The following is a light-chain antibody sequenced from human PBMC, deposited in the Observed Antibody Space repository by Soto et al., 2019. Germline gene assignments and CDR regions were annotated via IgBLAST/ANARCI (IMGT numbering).Light chain of an antibody. Sequence: VTQSAAPLSVSPGERATLSCMPSQSVXSNLAWYQQKPGQAPRLLIXGASTRANGIPDRFSGSGSVTEFTLTISSLQSEDFAGYYCQQYNNWPLGRFGQGTKV. J-gene: IGKJ1*01. CDR2: GAS. CDR3: QQYNNWPLGR. CDR1: QSVXSN. V-gene: IGKV3-15*01.